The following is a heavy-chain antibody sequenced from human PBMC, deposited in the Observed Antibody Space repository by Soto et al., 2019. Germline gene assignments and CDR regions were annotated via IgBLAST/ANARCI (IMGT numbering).Heavy chain of an antibody. J-gene: IGHJ2*01. CDR3: VRHFHYHRSEPPFDR. CDR1: GGSISWTTYH. Sequence: QLQLQESGPGLVRPSETLSLICIVSGGSISWTTYHWGWVRQPPGKGLEWSGSVYYTGTTYYNPSLESRIAISVDTSKNQFSLRLNSVSAADTAVYFCVRHFHYHRSEPPFDRWGRGTLVTVSS. V-gene: IGHV4-39*01. D-gene: IGHD3-22*01. CDR2: VYYTGTT.